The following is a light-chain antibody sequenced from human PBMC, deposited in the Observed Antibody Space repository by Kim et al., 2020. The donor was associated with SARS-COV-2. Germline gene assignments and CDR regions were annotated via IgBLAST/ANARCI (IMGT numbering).Light chain of an antibody. CDR1: SRRSYY. Sequence: VALGQTVRITCQGDSRRSYYATWYQQKPGQAPILVIYGKNNRPSGIPDRFSGSSSGNTASLTITGTQAGDEADYYCNSRDNNDNVVFGGGTKVTVL. CDR3: NSRDNNDNVV. CDR2: GKN. V-gene: IGLV3-19*01. J-gene: IGLJ2*01.